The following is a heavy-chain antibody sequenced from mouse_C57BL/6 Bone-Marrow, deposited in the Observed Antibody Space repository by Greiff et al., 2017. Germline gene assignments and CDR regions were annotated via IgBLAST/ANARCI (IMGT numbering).Heavy chain of an antibody. D-gene: IGHD2-3*01. J-gene: IGHJ3*01. Sequence: EVHLVESGGGLVQPGGSLSLSCAASGFTFTDYYMSWVRQPPGKALEWLGFIRNKANGYTTEYSASVKGRFTISRDNSQSILYLQMNALRAEDSATYYCARGDDGYYDWFAYWGQGTLVTVSA. CDR3: ARGDDGYYDWFAY. CDR2: IRNKANGYTT. V-gene: IGHV7-3*01. CDR1: GFTFTDYY.